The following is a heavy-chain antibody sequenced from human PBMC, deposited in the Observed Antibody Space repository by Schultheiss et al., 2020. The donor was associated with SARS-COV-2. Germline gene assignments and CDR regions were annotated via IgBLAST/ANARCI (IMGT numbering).Heavy chain of an antibody. CDR2: INHSGST. J-gene: IGHJ4*02. CDR1: GGSFSGYY. Sequence: SETLSLTCAVYGGSFSGYYWSWIRQPPGKGLEWIGEINHSGSTNYNPSLKSRVTISVDTSKNQFSLQLNSVTPEDTAVYYCARSRREPTGTLFHTIDYWGQGTLVTVSS. D-gene: IGHD1-1*01. V-gene: IGHV4-34*01. CDR3: ARSRREPTGTLFHTIDY.